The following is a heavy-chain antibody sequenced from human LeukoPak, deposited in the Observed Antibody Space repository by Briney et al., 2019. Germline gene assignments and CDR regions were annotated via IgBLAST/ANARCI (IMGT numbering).Heavy chain of an antibody. V-gene: IGHV3-33*08. J-gene: IGHJ3*02. CDR3: ARDDALGDNALDI. CDR1: GFTFSSYA. CDR2: ILNDGSQE. D-gene: IGHD3-16*01. Sequence: GRSLRLSCAASGFTFSSYAMHWVRQAPGKGLEWVAVILNDGSQEKYADSVKGRFTISRDNSKDTLFLQMNSLRAEDTAVYYCARDDALGDNALDIWGQGTMVTVSS.